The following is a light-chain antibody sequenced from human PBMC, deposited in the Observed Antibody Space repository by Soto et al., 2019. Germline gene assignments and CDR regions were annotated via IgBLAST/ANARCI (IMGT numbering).Light chain of an antibody. V-gene: IGKV2-28*01. CDR2: LGS. CDR1: QSLLHSNGYNF. CDR3: QQYYNWPRT. J-gene: IGKJ1*01. Sequence: DIVMTQSPLSLPVTPGEPASISCRSSQSLLHSNGYNFLDWYLQKPGQSPQLLIHLGSNRASGVPDRFSGSGSGTDFTLKISRVEAEDVGVYYCQQYYNWPRTFGQGT.